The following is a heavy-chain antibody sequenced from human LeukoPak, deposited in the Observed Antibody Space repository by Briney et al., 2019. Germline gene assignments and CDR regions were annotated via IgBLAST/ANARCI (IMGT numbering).Heavy chain of an antibody. Sequence: GGSLRLSCAVSGFTFSSYWMSWVRQAPGKGLEWVATIKSDGSEIYYVDSVKGRFTISRDNAKNSLYLQLNSLRAEDTAVYYCARAADGFDYWGRGALVTVSS. CDR3: ARAADGFDY. J-gene: IGHJ4*02. CDR2: IKSDGSEI. D-gene: IGHD6-13*01. V-gene: IGHV3-7*01. CDR1: GFTFSSYW.